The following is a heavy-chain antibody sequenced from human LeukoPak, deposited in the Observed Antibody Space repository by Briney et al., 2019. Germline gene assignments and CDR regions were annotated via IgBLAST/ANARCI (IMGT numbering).Heavy chain of an antibody. D-gene: IGHD6-13*01. CDR1: GGTFSSYA. CDR2: IIPILGIA. J-gene: IGHJ4*02. CDR3: ARVGSSGNYYFDY. V-gene: IGHV1-69*04. Sequence: SVKVSCKASGGTFSSYAISWVRQAPGQGLEWMGRIIPILGIANYAQKFQGRVTITADKSTSTAYMELSSLRSEDTAVYYCARVGSSGNYYFDYWGQGTLVTVSS.